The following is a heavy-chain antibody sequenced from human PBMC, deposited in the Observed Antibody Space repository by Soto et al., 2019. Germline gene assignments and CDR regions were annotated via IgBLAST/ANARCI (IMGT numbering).Heavy chain of an antibody. D-gene: IGHD3-16*01. CDR1: GDSISSNSW. CDR2: MYHTGTT. CDR3: ARSQRVGNWGRPALDY. V-gene: IGHV4-4*02. Sequence: QVQLQESGPGLVKPSGTLSLTCAVSGDSISSNSWWSWVRQPPGKGLEWIGEMYHTGTTNYNLSLKSRVTLSVDKSRNHLLLKLSSVTAADTAVYYCARSQRVGNWGRPALDYWGQGTLVTVSS. J-gene: IGHJ4*02.